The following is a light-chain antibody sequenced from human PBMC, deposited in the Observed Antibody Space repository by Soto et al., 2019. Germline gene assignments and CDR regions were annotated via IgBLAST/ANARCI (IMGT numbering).Light chain of an antibody. CDR1: QNINNY. V-gene: IGKV1-33*01. CDR2: DAS. CDR3: QQDYNYPWT. J-gene: IGKJ1*01. Sequence: DIQMTQSPSSLSASVGDRVTITCQASQNINNYLNWYQQKPGRAPKLLIYDASNLEAGVPSRFRGSGSGTDFTFTISRLQPEDIATYYCQQDYNYPWTFGQGTKV.